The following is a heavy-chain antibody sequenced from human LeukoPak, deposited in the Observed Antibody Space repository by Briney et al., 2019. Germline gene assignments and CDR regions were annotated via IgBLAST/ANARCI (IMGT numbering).Heavy chain of an antibody. CDR1: GGSISSSSYY. CDR2: IYYSGST. V-gene: IGHV4-39*07. J-gene: IGHJ4*02. Sequence: PSETLSLTCTVSGGSISSSSYYWGWIRQPPGKGLEWIGSIYYSGSTYYNPSLKSRVTISVDTSKNQFSLKLSSVTAADTAVYYCARVFVSSVVAEGFDYWGQGTLVTVSS. D-gene: IGHD2-15*01. CDR3: ARVFVSSVVAEGFDY.